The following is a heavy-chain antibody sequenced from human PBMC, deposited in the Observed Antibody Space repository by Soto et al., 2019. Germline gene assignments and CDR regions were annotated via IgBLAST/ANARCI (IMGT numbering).Heavy chain of an antibody. CDR3: VRNSCFFGSDY. V-gene: IGHV1-46*03. CDR1: GYTFTNYH. CDR2: INPGGGST. J-gene: IGHJ4*02. Sequence: QVQLVQSGAEVKKPGASVKVSCKASGYTFTNYHIHWVRQAPGQGLEWIGKINPGGGSTSYAQKFQGRVTVTSDTSTSTVYMELSSLRSEDTAVYYCVRNSCFFGSDYWGQGTLVTVSS. D-gene: IGHD3-3*01.